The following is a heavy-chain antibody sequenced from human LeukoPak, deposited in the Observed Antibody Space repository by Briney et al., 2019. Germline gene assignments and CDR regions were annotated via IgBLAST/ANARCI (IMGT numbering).Heavy chain of an antibody. V-gene: IGHV3-23*01. CDR1: GFTFSSYA. Sequence: GGSLRLSCAASGFTFSSYAMSWVRQAPGKGLKWVSAISGSGGSTYYADSVKGRFTISRDNSKNTLYLQMNSLRAEDTTVYYCAKDGHYYMDVWGKGTTVTVSS. CDR3: AKDGHYYMDV. J-gene: IGHJ6*03. CDR2: ISGSGGST.